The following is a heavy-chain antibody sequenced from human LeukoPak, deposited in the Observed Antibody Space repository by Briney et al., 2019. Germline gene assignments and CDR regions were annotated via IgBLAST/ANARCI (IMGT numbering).Heavy chain of an antibody. CDR3: ARDGIAAAGQYYCYGMDV. CDR2: IWYDGDNK. Sequence: GRSLRLPCAASGFTFSSYGMHWVRQAPGKGLEWVAVIWYDGDNKYYADSVKGRFTISRDNSKNTLYLQMNSLRAEDTAVYYCARDGIAAAGQYYCYGMDVWGQGTTVTVSS. V-gene: IGHV3-33*01. D-gene: IGHD6-13*01. CDR1: GFTFSSYG. J-gene: IGHJ6*02.